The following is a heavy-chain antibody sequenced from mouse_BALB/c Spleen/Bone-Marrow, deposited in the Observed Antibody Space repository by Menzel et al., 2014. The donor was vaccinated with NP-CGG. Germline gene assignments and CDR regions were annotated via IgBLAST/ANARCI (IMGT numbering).Heavy chain of an antibody. J-gene: IGHJ4*01. CDR1: GFTFNSDT. Sequence: VQLKQSGGGLVQPGVSLKLSCAASGFTFNSDTMSWVRQTPEKRLEWVAYITNGGGATYYLDTVKGRFTISRDSAKNTLYLQMSSLKSEDTAMYYCARPRYPFYAMDYWGQGTSVTVSS. CDR3: ARPRYPFYAMDY. V-gene: IGHV5-12-2*01. D-gene: IGHD2-14*01. CDR2: ITNGGGAT.